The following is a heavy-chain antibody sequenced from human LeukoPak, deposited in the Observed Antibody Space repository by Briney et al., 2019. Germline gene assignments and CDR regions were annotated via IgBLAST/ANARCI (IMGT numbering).Heavy chain of an antibody. CDR1: GFSVSNYY. V-gene: IGHV3-53*01. CDR2: IYSDAGT. CDR3: ARDSDGGNLDS. J-gene: IGHJ4*02. Sequence: PGGSLRLSCAVPGFSVSNYYMSWVRQAPGKGLAWVSLIYSDAGTSYADSVKGRFTISRDNSKNTLFLQMNTLRAEDTAVYYCARDSDGGNLDSWGQGTLVTVSS. D-gene: IGHD3-10*01.